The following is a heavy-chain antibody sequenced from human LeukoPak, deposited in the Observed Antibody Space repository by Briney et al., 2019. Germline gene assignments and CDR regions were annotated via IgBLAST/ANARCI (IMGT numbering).Heavy chain of an antibody. Sequence: PLGCLRLSPASSEFTFTSFGMYWVRKAPGKGLECVAVISKAVSNKYYADSVKGRFTISRDNSKNTLYLQMNSLRAEDTAVYYCASGYDFSPIYYRRCIEYRGPGTLVPVSS. D-gene: IGHD3-3*01. CDR2: ISKAVSNK. J-gene: IGHJ4*02. V-gene: IGHV3-30*03. CDR3: ASGYDFSPIYYRRCIEY. CDR1: EFTFTSFG.